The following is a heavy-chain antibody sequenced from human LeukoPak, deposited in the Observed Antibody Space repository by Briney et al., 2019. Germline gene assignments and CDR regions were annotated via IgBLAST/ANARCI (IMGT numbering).Heavy chain of an antibody. Sequence: PGGSLRLSCAASGFTFDDYGMSWVRHAPGTGLEWVSGINWNGGSTGYADSVKGRFTISRDNAKNSLYLQMNSLRAEDAALYYCARDNVDTAMVTRCFPPDCWGQGALVTVSS. V-gene: IGHV3-20*04. CDR3: ARDNVDTAMVTRCFPPDC. CDR2: INWNGGST. J-gene: IGHJ4*02. D-gene: IGHD5-18*01. CDR1: GFTFDDYG.